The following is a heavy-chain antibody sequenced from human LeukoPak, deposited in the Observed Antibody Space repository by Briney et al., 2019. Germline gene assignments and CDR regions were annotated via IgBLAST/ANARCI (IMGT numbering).Heavy chain of an antibody. V-gene: IGHV3-11*03. CDR1: GFTFSDYY. CDR3: ARTKSLDY. CDR2: ISGSSSKT. Sequence: GGSLRLSCAASGFTFSDYYMSWIRQAPGEGLEWVSWISGSSSKTSYADSVKGRFTISRDNAKNSVYLQMNSLRAEDTAVYYCARTKSLDYWGQGTLVTVSS. J-gene: IGHJ4*02.